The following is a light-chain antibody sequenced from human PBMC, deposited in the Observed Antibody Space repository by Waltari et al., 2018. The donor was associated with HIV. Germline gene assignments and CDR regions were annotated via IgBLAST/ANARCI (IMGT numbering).Light chain of an antibody. J-gene: IGLJ2*01. Sequence: QSVLTQPPSASGTPGQRVTISCSGASSNIGSNYVYWYQELPGTAPNFLLYRPEQRHAGVPVLFAASNSRTAASLAISGLRSEDEAAYYCAAWDDSLSALFGGGTKLTVL. CDR1: SSNIGSNY. CDR3: AAWDDSLSAL. CDR2: RPE. V-gene: IGLV1-47*01.